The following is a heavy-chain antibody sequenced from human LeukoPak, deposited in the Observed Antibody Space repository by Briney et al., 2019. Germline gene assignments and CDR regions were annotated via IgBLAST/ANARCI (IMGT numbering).Heavy chain of an antibody. CDR3: ARLTRQWLATWIDY. CDR1: GGSISSYY. CDR2: IYTSGST. J-gene: IGHJ4*02. V-gene: IGHV4-4*09. Sequence: SETLSLTCTVSGGSISSYYWSWVRQPPGKGLEWIGYIYTSGSTNYNPSLKSRVTISVDTSKNQFSLKLSSVTAADTAVYYCARLTRQWLATWIDYWGQGTLVTVPS. D-gene: IGHD6-19*01.